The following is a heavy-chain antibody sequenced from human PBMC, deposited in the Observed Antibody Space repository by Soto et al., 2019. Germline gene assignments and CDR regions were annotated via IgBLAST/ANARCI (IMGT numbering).Heavy chain of an antibody. CDR3: ARSGYSFAWGY. D-gene: IGHD5-18*01. Sequence: EVQLVESGGGLIPPGGSLRLSCAASGFLVNSAYMTWVRQAPGKGLEWLSMINSDGSTLYAESVKGRFTISRDNSKNRPDLQMNSLRAEDTAMYYCARSGYSFAWGYWGQGNLVIVPS. V-gene: IGHV3-53*01. CDR2: INSDGST. CDR1: GFLVNSAY. J-gene: IGHJ4*02.